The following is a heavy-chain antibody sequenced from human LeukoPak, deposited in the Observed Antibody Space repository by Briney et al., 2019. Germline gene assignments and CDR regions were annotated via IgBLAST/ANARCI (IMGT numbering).Heavy chain of an antibody. CDR3: ARARRWSWSSGWYSDHYFDH. Sequence: SETLSLTCTVSGGSISNYYWSWIRQSPGRGLEWIGYIYSSGYTYYNLSLKNRVTISLDTSKKHFSLELSSVTAADTAVYYCARARRWSWSSGWYSDHYFDHWGQGTLVTVSS. V-gene: IGHV4-59*01. CDR1: GGSISNYY. D-gene: IGHD6-19*01. CDR2: IYSSGYT. J-gene: IGHJ4*02.